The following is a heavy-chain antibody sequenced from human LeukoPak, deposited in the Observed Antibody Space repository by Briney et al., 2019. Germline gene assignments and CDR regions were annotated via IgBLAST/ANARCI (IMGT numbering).Heavy chain of an antibody. Sequence: GGSLRLSCAGSGFSFSNYAMSWVRQAPGKGLEWVSSMSGSVGNTYYADPVKGRFTISRDNSKSMLFLQMNSLRAEDTAVYYCAKDRIVAAAMGAFQHWGQGTLVTVSS. CDR1: GFSFSNYA. V-gene: IGHV3-23*01. CDR3: AKDRIVAAAMGAFQH. J-gene: IGHJ1*01. CDR2: MSGSVGNT. D-gene: IGHD2-2*01.